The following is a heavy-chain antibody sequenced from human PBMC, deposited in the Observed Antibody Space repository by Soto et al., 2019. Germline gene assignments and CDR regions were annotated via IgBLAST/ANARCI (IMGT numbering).Heavy chain of an antibody. J-gene: IGHJ4*02. D-gene: IGHD5-12*01. CDR2: IIPIFGTA. CDR3: ARPVEMATISRSYLFY. CDR1: GGTFSNYA. V-gene: IGHV1-69*13. Sequence: SVKVSCKASGGTFSNYAINWVRQAPGQGLEWMGGIIPIFGTASYAQKFQGRVTITADESTSTAYLDLSRLRSEDTAVYYCARPVEMATISRSYLFYWGQGTLVTVSS.